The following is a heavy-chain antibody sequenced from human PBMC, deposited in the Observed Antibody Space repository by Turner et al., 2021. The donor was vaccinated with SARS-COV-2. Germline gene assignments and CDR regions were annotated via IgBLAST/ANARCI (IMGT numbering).Heavy chain of an antibody. V-gene: IGHV4-39*02. J-gene: IGHJ4*02. CDR3: AGEGSLDY. Sequence: GGSISTTTHYWGWIRQPPGKGLEWIGSISYTGRTFYTPSLNFLVTQSMANSNTDFLLIGRVVFASDVFLYQLAGEGSLDYWGQGTLVTVSS. CDR1: GGSISTTTHY. CDR2: ISYTGRT. D-gene: IGHD3-16*01.